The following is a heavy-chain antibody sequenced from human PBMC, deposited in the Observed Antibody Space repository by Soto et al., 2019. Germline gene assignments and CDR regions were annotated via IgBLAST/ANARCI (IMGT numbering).Heavy chain of an antibody. Sequence: SETLSLTCTVSGDTITSFSWNWIRQSAGKGLEWIGRISTTGNTHYNPSLESRVTMSLDTSKNQFSLKLTSVTAADTAVYYCEGESRENWSYEAYWGQGTLVTVSS. D-gene: IGHD1-7*01. V-gene: IGHV4-4*07. CDR3: EGESRENWSYEAY. CDR2: ISTTGNT. J-gene: IGHJ4*02. CDR1: GDTITSFS.